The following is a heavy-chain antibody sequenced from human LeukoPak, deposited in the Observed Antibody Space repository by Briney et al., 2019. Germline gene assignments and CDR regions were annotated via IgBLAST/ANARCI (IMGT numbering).Heavy chain of an antibody. J-gene: IGHJ6*02. CDR2: IIPIFGTA. Sequence: SVKVSCKASGGTFSSYAISWVRQAPGQGLEWMGGIIPIFGTANYAQKFQGRVTITADESTSTAYMKLSSLRSEDTAVYYCARDRWCSGGSCHWGYGMDVWGQGTTVTVSS. V-gene: IGHV1-69*13. D-gene: IGHD2-15*01. CDR1: GGTFSSYA. CDR3: ARDRWCSGGSCHWGYGMDV.